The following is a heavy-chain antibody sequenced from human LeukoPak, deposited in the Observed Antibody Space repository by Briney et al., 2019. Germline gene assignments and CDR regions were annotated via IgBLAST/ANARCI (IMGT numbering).Heavy chain of an antibody. J-gene: IGHJ4*02. D-gene: IGHD3-16*01. Sequence: SETLSLTCTVSGYSISSGFYWGWIRQPPGKGLEWIGSIYHSGSAYYNPSLKSRVTISVDTSKNQFSLKLSSVTAADTAVYYCARLRGEGGGFDYWGQGTLVTVSS. CDR3: ARLRGEGGGFDY. CDR2: IYHSGSA. CDR1: GYSISSGFY. V-gene: IGHV4-38-2*02.